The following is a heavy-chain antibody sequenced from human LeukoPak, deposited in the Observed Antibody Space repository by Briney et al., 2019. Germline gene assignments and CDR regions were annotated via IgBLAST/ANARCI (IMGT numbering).Heavy chain of an antibody. J-gene: IGHJ4*02. CDR2: INWNGANT. V-gene: IGHV3-20*04. Sequence: PGGSLRLSCAVSGLTFDDYGMTWVRQVPGEGLEWVSSINWNGANTRYADSVKGRVTVSRDNAKNSLYLEMNVLRAEDTAFYYCATAIVAATDTYHFDYWGQGTLVTVSS. CDR3: ATAIVAATDTYHFDY. D-gene: IGHD1-26*01. CDR1: GLTFDDYG.